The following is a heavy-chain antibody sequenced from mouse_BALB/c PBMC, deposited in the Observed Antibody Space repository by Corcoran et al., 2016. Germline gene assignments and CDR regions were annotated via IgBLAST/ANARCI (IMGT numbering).Heavy chain of an antibody. V-gene: IGHV1S33*01. D-gene: IGHD3-1*01. Sequence: GTELVKPGALVKISCKASGYTFTSYDINWVKQRPGQGLEWIGWIYPGDGSTKYNEKFKGKATLTADKSSSTAYMQLSSLTSENSAVYFCARSARAAMDYWGQGTSVTVSS. CDR1: GYTFTSYD. CDR3: ARSARAAMDY. CDR2: IYPGDGST. J-gene: IGHJ4*01.